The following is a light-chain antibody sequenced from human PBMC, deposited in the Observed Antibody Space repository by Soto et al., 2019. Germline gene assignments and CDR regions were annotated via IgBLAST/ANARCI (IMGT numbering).Light chain of an antibody. CDR3: QQYYSTPYT. J-gene: IGKJ2*01. CDR1: HSLFYTSNNKNY. CDR2: WAS. Sequence: DIVMTQSPDSLAVSLGARATITCKSSHSLFYTSNNKNYLAWYQQKPGQSPKLLFYWASTRESGVPDRISASGSGTDFTLTISSLQAGDVAVYYCQQYYSTPYTFGQGTKVDIK. V-gene: IGKV4-1*01.